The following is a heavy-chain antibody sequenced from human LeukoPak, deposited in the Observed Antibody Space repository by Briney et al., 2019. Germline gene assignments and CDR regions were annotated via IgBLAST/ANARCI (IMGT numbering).Heavy chain of an antibody. Sequence: ASVKVSCKASGYTFTSYDINWMRQATGRGLEWMGWMNPNSGNTGYAQKFQGRVTMTRNTSISTAYMELSSLRSEDTAVYYCARGKGARVTMVRGVIIKVYYYGMDVWGQGTTVTVSS. CDR3: ARGKGARVTMVRGVIIKVYYYGMDV. CDR2: MNPNSGNT. J-gene: IGHJ6*02. V-gene: IGHV1-8*01. D-gene: IGHD3-10*01. CDR1: GYTFTSYD.